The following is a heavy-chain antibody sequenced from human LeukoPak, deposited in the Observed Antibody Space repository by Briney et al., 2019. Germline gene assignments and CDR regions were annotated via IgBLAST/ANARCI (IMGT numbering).Heavy chain of an antibody. J-gene: IGHJ4*02. Sequence: SVKVSCKASGGTFSSYAIGWVRQAPGQGLEWMGRIIPIFGTANYAQKFQGRVTITTDESTSTAYMELSSLRSEDTAVYYCARGVTSKPLDYWGQGTLVTVSS. D-gene: IGHD2-21*02. CDR2: IIPIFGTA. CDR3: ARGVTSKPLDY. V-gene: IGHV1-69*05. CDR1: GGTFSSYA.